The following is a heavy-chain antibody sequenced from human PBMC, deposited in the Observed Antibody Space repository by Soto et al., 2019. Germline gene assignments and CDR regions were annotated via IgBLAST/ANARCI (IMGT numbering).Heavy chain of an antibody. D-gene: IGHD6-19*01. V-gene: IGHV3-66*01. CDR2: IYSGGST. CDR3: ARDSSGWPFDY. Sequence: GGSLRLSCAASGFTVSSNYMSWVRQAPGKGLEWVSVIYSGGSTYYADSVKGRFTISRDNSKNTLYLQMNSLRAEDTAVYYCARDSSGWPFDYWGQGTLVTVSS. J-gene: IGHJ4*02. CDR1: GFTVSSNY.